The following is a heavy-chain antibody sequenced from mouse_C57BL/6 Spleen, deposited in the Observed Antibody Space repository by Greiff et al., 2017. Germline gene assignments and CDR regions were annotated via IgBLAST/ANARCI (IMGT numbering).Heavy chain of an antibody. CDR3: ARGRLFFDY. CDR1: GYSITSGYY. CDR2: ISYDGSN. J-gene: IGHJ2*01. Sequence: VQLKQSGPGLVKPSQSLSLTCSVTGYSITSGYYWNWIRQFPGNKLEWMGYISYDGSNNYNPSLKNRSSITRDTSKNQFFLKLNSVTTEDTATYYCARGRLFFDYWGQGTTLTVSS. V-gene: IGHV3-6*01. D-gene: IGHD1-1*01.